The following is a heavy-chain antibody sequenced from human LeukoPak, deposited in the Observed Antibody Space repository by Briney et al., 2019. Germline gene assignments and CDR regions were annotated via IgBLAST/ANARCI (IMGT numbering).Heavy chain of an antibody. CDR1: GFTFSSYG. J-gene: IGHJ4*02. D-gene: IGHD6-13*01. CDR3: AKGPKQLLVGSRGYYFDS. CDR2: IRYDGSNK. Sequence: GGSLRLSCAASGFTFSSYGMHWVRQAPGKGLEWVAFIRYDGSNKYYADSVKGRFTISRDNSKNTLYLQMNSLRAEDTAVYYCAKGPKQLLVGSRGYYFDSWGQGTLVTVSS. V-gene: IGHV3-30*02.